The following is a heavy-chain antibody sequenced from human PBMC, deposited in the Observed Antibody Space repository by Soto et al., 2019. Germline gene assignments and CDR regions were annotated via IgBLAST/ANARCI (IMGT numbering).Heavy chain of an antibody. J-gene: IGHJ2*01. D-gene: IGHD4-4*01. CDR2: INNGGSS. CDR1: GGSFSGYY. CDR3: ARGRGDDYNPNWYFDL. V-gene: IGHV4-34*01. Sequence: QVHLQQWGAGLLKPSETLSLTCAVYGGSFSGYYWSWIRQPPGKGLEWIGEINNGGSSNYNPSLQSRGSMSVGTSNNQFSLKLASVTAADTAVYYCARGRGDDYNPNWYFDLWGRGTLVTVSS.